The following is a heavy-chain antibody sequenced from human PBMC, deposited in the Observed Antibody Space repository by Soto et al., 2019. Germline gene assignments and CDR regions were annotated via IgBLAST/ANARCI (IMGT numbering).Heavy chain of an antibody. CDR2: IYYSGST. D-gene: IGHD5-18*01. V-gene: IGHV4-31*03. CDR1: GGSISSGGYY. J-gene: IGHJ4*02. CDR3: ARDDRKYSYGSGDY. Sequence: SETLSLTCTVPGGSISSGGYYWSWIRQHPGKGLECIGYIYYSGSTYYNPSLKSRVTISVDTSKNQFSLKLSSVTAADTAVYYCARDDRKYSYGSGDYWGQGTLVTVSS.